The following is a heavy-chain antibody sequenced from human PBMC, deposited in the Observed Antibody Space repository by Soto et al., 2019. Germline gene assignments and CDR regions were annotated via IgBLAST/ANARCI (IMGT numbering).Heavy chain of an antibody. D-gene: IGHD2-21*01. CDR3: AHRPYIVSPEAHGGFDI. J-gene: IGHJ3*02. CDR2: IYWDDDK. Sequence: QITLKESGHTLVKPTQTLTLTCTFSGFSVGGSGVGVGWIRQPPGKALEWLGVIYWDDDKRYSSSLRNRITLTKDSSRNHVVLTLTNRVPEDAGTYYCAHRPYIVSPEAHGGFDIWGQGTMVTVS. V-gene: IGHV2-5*02. CDR1: GFSVGGSGVG.